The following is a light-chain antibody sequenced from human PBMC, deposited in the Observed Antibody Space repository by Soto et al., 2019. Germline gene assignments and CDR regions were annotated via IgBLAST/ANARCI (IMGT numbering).Light chain of an antibody. Sequence: QSVLTQPPSASGSPGQSVTISCTGTSSDVGGYNYVSWYQQHPGTAPKLMISEVSKRPSGVPDRFSGSKSGTTASLTVSGLQAEDEADDYCSSFAGNNNLVFGGGTKLTVL. CDR1: SSDVGGYNY. J-gene: IGLJ2*01. CDR3: SSFAGNNNLV. CDR2: EVS. V-gene: IGLV2-8*01.